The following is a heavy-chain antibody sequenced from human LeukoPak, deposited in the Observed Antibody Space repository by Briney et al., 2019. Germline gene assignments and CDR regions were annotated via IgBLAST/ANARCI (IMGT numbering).Heavy chain of an antibody. D-gene: IGHD2-2*01. J-gene: IGHJ6*03. V-gene: IGHV4-61*02. Sequence: SQTLSLTCTVSGGSISSGSYYWSWIRQPAGKGLEWIGRIYTSGSTNYNPSLKSRVTISVDTSKNQFSLKLSSVTAADTAVYYCARERIVVVPAAIMDVWGKGTTVTVSS. CDR1: GGSISSGSYY. CDR2: IYTSGST. CDR3: ARERIVVVPAAIMDV.